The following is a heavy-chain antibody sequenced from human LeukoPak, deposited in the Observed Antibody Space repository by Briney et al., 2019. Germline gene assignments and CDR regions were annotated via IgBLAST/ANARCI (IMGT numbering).Heavy chain of an antibody. CDR2: IYSSGTT. CDR1: GGSISNYY. V-gene: IGHV4-4*07. Sequence: SETLSLTCTVSGGSISNYYWYWIRQPAGKGLEWIGRIYSSGTTNYNPSLKSRLTMSVDTSKNQFSLKLSSVTAADTALYYCAXGDYEIXVXWGQGXXXXVSS. CDR3: AXGDYEIXVX. D-gene: IGHD4-17*01. J-gene: IGHJ4*02.